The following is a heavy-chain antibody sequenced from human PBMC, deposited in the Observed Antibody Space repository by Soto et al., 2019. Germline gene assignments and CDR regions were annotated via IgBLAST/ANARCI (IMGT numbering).Heavy chain of an antibody. D-gene: IGHD6-19*01. V-gene: IGHV5-51*01. CDR1: GYSFTSYW. CDR2: IYPGDSDT. Sequence: PGESLKISCKGSGYSFTSYWIGWVRQMPGKGLEWMGIIYPGDSDTRYSPSFQGQVTISADKSISTAYLQWSSLKASDTAMYYCARLWFRSIAVAGGAFDIWGQGTMVTVSS. CDR3: ARLWFRSIAVAGGAFDI. J-gene: IGHJ3*02.